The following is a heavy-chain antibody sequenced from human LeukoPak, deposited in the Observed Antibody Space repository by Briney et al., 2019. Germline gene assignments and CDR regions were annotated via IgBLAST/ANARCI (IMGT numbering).Heavy chain of an antibody. CDR1: GYIFTTYW. CDR2: IYPGDSDP. CDR3: ARWTYYDILTGPSYYFDY. J-gene: IGHJ4*02. V-gene: IGHV5-51*01. Sequence: GESLKISCKGSGYIFTTYWIGWVRQMPGKGLEWMGIIYPGDSDPKYSPSFQGQVTISADKSISTAYLQWSSLKASDTAMYYCARWTYYDILTGPSYYFDYWGQGTLVTVSS. D-gene: IGHD3-9*01.